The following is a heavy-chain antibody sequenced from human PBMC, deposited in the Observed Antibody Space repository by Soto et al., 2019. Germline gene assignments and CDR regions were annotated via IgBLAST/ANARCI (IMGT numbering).Heavy chain of an antibody. CDR1: EYSFSSYD. V-gene: IGHV1-8*01. J-gene: IGHJ6*02. D-gene: IGHD4-17*01. CDR3: ARIFDYVGDGRDYFYGMDV. Sequence: QVQLVQSGAEMKKPGASVRVSCKASEYSFSSYDINWVRQASGQGLEWVGWMNPDSGNTGYAQKFQSRVILTRDTSIGTADMELSSLRSGDTAVYYCARIFDYVGDGRDYFYGMDVWGQGTTVTVSS. CDR2: MNPDSGNT.